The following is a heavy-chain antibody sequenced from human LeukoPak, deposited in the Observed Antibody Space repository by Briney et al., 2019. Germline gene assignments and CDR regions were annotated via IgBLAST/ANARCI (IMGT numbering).Heavy chain of an antibody. CDR2: IYSGGST. D-gene: IGHD4-17*01. Sequence: GGSLRLSCAASGFTFMSYVMSWVRQATGKGLEWVSVIYSGGSTYYADSVKGRFTISRDNSKNTLYLQMNSLRAEDTAVYYCARVPTTVTTVYFDYWGQGTLVTVSS. V-gene: IGHV3-53*01. CDR3: ARVPTTVTTVYFDY. CDR1: GFTFMSYV. J-gene: IGHJ4*02.